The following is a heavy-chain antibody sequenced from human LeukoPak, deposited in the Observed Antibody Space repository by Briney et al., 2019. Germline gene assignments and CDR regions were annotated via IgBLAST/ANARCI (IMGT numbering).Heavy chain of an antibody. D-gene: IGHD2-2*01. CDR2: IYPGDSDT. Sequence: GESVKISCKGSGYRFTSYWIGWVRPMPGKGLEWMGIIYPGDSDTRYSPSFQGQVTISADKSISTAYLQWSSLKASDTAMYYCARFGVYCSSTSCWVDYWGQGTLVTVSS. CDR3: ARFGVYCSSTSCWVDY. V-gene: IGHV5-51*01. CDR1: GYRFTSYW. J-gene: IGHJ4*02.